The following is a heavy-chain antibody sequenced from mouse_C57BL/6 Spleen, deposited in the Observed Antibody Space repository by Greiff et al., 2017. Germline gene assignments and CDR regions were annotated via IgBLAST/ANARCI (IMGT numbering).Heavy chain of an antibody. CDR2: INPSSGYT. J-gene: IGHJ2*01. CDR1: GYTFTSYT. Sequence: VQLQQSGAELARPGASVKMSCKASGYTFTSYTMHWVKQRPGQGLEWIGYINPSSGYTKYNQKFKDKATLTADKSSSTAYMQLSSLTSEDSAVYYCATGTNYFDYWGQGTTRTVAS. CDR3: ATGTNYFDY. V-gene: IGHV1-4*01. D-gene: IGHD4-1*01.